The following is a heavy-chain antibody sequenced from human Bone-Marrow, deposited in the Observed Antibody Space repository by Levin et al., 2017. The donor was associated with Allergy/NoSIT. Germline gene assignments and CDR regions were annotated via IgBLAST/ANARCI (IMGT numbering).Heavy chain of an antibody. V-gene: IGHV3-30-3*01. J-gene: IGHJ4*02. CDR1: GFDFRMYT. D-gene: IGHD3-10*01. CDR2: VSYDGSIT. CDR3: ARGLIRGILIN. Sequence: GGSLRLSCAASGFDFRMYTMHWVRQAPGKGLEWVALVSYDGSITTYADSVKGRFTISRVHSKNTLFLQMNSLTTEDTAIYFCARGLIRGILINWGQGTPVTVSS.